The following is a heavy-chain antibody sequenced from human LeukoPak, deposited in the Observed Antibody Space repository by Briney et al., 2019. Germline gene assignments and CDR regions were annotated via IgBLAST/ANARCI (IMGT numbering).Heavy chain of an antibody. CDR1: GFTFSSSW. CDR3: VRDRFYGMDV. Sequence: GGSLRLSCAASGFTFSSSWMHWVRQAPGQGLVWVSRINNDGSTTNYVDSVKGRFTISRDNAKNTLYLRMNSLRAEDTAVFYCVRDRFYGMDVWGQGTTVTVSS. CDR2: INNDGSTT. V-gene: IGHV3-74*01. J-gene: IGHJ6*02.